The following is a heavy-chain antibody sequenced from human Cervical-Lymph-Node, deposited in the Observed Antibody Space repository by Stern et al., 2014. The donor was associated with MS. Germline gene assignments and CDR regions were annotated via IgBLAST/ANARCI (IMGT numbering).Heavy chain of an antibody. J-gene: IGHJ6*02. CDR2: ISFVGSNE. Sequence: QLVQSGGGVVQPGRSLRLSCAVSGFSLNSLGMHWVRQAPGKGLEWVAVISFVGSNERYGDSVKGRFSISRDISNNTLYLQMNSLRPEDTAVYYCLGVGDAMHVWGQGTTVIVSS. V-gene: IGHV3-30*03. CDR3: LGVGDAMHV. CDR1: GFSLNSLG.